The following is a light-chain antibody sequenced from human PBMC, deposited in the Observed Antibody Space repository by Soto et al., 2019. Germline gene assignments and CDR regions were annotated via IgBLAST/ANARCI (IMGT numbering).Light chain of an antibody. CDR3: QQSYTTPRT. V-gene: IGKV1-39*01. Sequence: DIQMTHSPSSLSASVGDRVTITCRASQSISSHLNWYQQKAGKAPKLLISGASSLESGVPSRFSGSGSGTDFTLTISSLQPEDFATDYCQQSYTTPRTFGQGTKVEIK. CDR1: QSISSH. CDR2: GAS. J-gene: IGKJ1*01.